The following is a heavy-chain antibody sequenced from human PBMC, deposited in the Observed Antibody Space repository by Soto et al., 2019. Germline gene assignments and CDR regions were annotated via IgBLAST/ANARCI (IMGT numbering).Heavy chain of an antibody. V-gene: IGHV4-61*01. J-gene: IGHJ4*02. D-gene: IGHD4-17*01. CDR2: VYYSGTT. CDR3: ARTTAVPNTLRSRYFFDY. CDR1: GGSVSNKTYY. Sequence: SETLSLTCSVSGGSVSNKTYYWGWIRQPPGKRLEWIGYVYYSGTTNYNPSLKSRVTISVDLSKNQFSLRLSSVTTADTALYYCARTTAVPNTLRSRYFFDYWGQGTLVTVSS.